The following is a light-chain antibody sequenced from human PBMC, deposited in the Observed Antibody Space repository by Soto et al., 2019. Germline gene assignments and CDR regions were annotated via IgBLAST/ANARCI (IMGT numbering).Light chain of an antibody. V-gene: IGKV3-20*01. CDR2: GAS. J-gene: IGKJ4*01. CDR3: QQYDSSPLT. Sequence: PGERATLSCRASQSVSSSYLAWYQQKPGQAPRLLIYGASSRATGIPDRFSGSGSGTDFTLTISRLEPEDFAVYYCQQYDSSPLTYGGGTKVEIK. CDR1: QSVSSSY.